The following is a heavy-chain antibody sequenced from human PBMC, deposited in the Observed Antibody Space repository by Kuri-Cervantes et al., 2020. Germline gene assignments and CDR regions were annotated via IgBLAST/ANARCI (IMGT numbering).Heavy chain of an antibody. Sequence: GESLKISCAASGFNFNIYTMNWVRQAPGRGLEWVSSISSTTTYVYYAESLKGRVTVSRDNAKGSVYLQINTLRAEDTAVYYCARGASGYFYIDVWGEGTTVTVSS. J-gene: IGHJ6*03. D-gene: IGHD3-10*01. CDR1: GFNFNIYT. V-gene: IGHV3-21*01. CDR3: ARGASGYFYIDV. CDR2: ISSTTTYV.